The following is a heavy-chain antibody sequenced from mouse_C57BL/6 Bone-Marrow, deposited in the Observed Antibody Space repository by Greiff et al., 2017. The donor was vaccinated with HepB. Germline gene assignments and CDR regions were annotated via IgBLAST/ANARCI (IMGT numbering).Heavy chain of an antibody. CDR1: GYTFTEYT. Sequence: QVQLKESGAELVKPGASVKLSCKASGYTFTEYTIHWVKQRSGQGLEWIGWFYPGSGSIKYNEKFKDKATLTADKSSSTVYMELSRLTSEDSAVYFCARHEDRWDSNPSYWYFDVWGTGTTVTVSS. CDR2: FYPGSGSI. CDR3: ARHEDRWDSNPSYWYFDV. D-gene: IGHD2-5*01. V-gene: IGHV1-62-2*01. J-gene: IGHJ1*03.